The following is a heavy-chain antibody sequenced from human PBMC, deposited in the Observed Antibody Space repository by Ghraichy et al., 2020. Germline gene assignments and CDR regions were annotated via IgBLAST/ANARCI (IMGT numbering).Heavy chain of an antibody. CDR2: ISWNSGSI. CDR1: GFTFDDYA. V-gene: IGHV3-9*03. CDR3: AKVEHYYDSSGLLAGYFDL. D-gene: IGHD3-22*01. J-gene: IGHJ2*01. Sequence: GGSLRLSCAASGFTFDDYAMHWVRQAPGKGLEWVSGISWNSGSIGYADSVKGRFTISRDNAKNSLYLQMNSLRAEDMALYYCAKVEHYYDSSGLLAGYFDLWGRGTLVTVSS.